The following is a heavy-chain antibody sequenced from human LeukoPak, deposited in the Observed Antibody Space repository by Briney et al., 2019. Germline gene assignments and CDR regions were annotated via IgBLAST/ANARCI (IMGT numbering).Heavy chain of an antibody. CDR2: IYYSGST. D-gene: IGHD3-10*01. CDR3: AREVAGTGSWFDP. Sequence: ASETLSLTCTVSGGSISSYYWSWIRQPPGKGLEWIGYIYYSGSTNYNPSLKSRVTISVDTSKNQFSLKLSSVTAADTAVYYCAREVAGTGSWFDPWGQGTLVTVSS. CDR1: GGSISSYY. J-gene: IGHJ5*02. V-gene: IGHV4-59*01.